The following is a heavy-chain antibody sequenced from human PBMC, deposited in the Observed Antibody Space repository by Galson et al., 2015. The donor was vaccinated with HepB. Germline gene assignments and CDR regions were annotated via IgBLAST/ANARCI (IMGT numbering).Heavy chain of an antibody. Sequence: SVKVSCKASGYIFTSNGISWVRQAPGQGLEWIGRISGYNGGIDYAEKFQGRVTMTTDTSTSTAYTELRSLRYDDTAVYYCARDTRKAAAGPFYYFDFWGQGTLVTVSS. J-gene: IGHJ4*02. CDR2: ISGYNGGI. CDR1: GYIFTSNG. D-gene: IGHD6-13*01. V-gene: IGHV1-18*01. CDR3: ARDTRKAAAGPFYYFDF.